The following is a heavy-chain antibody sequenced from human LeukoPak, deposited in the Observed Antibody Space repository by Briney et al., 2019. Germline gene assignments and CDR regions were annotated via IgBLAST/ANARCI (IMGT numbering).Heavy chain of an antibody. CDR2: INPDSGGT. Sequence: ASVKVSCKASGYTFTGYYMHWVRQAPGQGLEWMGWINPDSGGTNYAQQFQGRVTMTRDTSISTAYMELSRLRSDDTAVYYCARKPSPYGSGSYPFDYWGQGTLVTVSS. D-gene: IGHD3-10*01. CDR1: GYTFTGYY. J-gene: IGHJ4*02. CDR3: ARKPSPYGSGSYPFDY. V-gene: IGHV1-2*02.